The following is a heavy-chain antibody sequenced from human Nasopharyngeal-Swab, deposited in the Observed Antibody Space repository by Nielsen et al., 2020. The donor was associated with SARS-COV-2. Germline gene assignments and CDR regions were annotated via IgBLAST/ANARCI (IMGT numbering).Heavy chain of an antibody. J-gene: IGHJ6*02. Sequence: WSRQPPGKGLEWIGYIYYPGSTYCNPSLNSRVTISVDTSKIQFSLKLTSVTAADTAVYYCARYPSSSWSSYGMDVWGQGTTVTVSS. V-gene: IGHV4-31*02. D-gene: IGHD6-13*01. CDR2: IYYPGST. CDR3: ARYPSSSWSSYGMDV.